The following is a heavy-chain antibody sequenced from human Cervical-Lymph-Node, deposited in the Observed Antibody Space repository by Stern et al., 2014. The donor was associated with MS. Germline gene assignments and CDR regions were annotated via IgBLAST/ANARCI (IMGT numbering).Heavy chain of an antibody. V-gene: IGHV1-2*06. Sequence: QVQLVQSGAEVKKPGASLKVSCKASGYNFRGYYIHWGRQAPGQGLEWMGRINPSNGATKYAQKFQVRVTMTRDPSSSAAFLEVSELRSDDPAVFYCARGLGLASALENWLDPWGQGTLVSV. CDR2: INPSNGAT. D-gene: IGHD6-13*01. CDR3: ARGLGLASALENWLDP. J-gene: IGHJ5*02. CDR1: GYNFRGYY.